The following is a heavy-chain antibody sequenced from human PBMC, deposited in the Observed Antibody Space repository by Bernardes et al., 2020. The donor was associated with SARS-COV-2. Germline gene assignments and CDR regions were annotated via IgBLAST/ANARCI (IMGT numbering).Heavy chain of an antibody. CDR2: IIGTGGGT. CDR1: GFTFSSYA. D-gene: IGHD3-22*01. J-gene: IGHJ4*02. Sequence: GGSLRLSCAASGFTFSSYAMTWVRQAPGKGLEWVSAIIGTGGGTFYADSVKGRFTISRDNSKNTLYLQMNNLRTEETAVYYCAKLGLDTRGYQRFYFDYWGQGTLVTVSS. V-gene: IGHV3-23*01. CDR3: AKLGLDTRGYQRFYFDY.